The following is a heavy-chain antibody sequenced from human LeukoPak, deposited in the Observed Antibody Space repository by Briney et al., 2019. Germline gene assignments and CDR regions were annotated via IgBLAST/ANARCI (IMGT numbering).Heavy chain of an antibody. CDR2: IKQDGSEK. Sequence: GGSLRLSCAASGLTFSNASLSRVRQAPGKGLEWVAIIKQDGSEKYYVDSVKGRFTISRDNAKNSLYLQMNSLRAEDAAVYDCAGSSGWLSDHWGQGTLVTVSS. V-gene: IGHV3-7*04. D-gene: IGHD6-25*01. J-gene: IGHJ4*02. CDR3: AGSSGWLSDH. CDR1: GLTFSNAS.